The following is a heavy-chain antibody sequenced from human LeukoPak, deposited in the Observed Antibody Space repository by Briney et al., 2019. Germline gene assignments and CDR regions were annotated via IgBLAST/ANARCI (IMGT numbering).Heavy chain of an antibody. D-gene: IGHD2-15*01. J-gene: IGHJ3*02. CDR3: ARENRYCSGGSCQTDSSDAFDI. V-gene: IGHV1-46*01. CDR1: GYTFTSYY. Sequence: ASVKVSCKASGYTFTSYYMHWVRQAPGQGLEWMGIINPSGGSTSYAQKFQGRVTITADESTSTAYMELSRLRSDDTVVYYCARENRYCSGGSCQTDSSDAFDIWGQGTMVTVSS. CDR2: INPSGGST.